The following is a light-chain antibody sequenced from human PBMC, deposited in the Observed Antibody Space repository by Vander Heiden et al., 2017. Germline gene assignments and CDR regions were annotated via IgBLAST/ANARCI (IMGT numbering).Light chain of an antibody. CDR2: GNT. Sequence: HSVLTLPPSVSGAPGQRVTLSCTGSSSNIGAGYHVHWYQQLPGTAPKLLIFGNTNRPSGVPDRFSGSKSGTSASLAITGLQAEDEGDYYCQSYDSSLSVPNVVFGGGTKLTVL. CDR3: QSYDSSLSVPNVV. J-gene: IGLJ2*01. CDR1: SSNIGAGYH. V-gene: IGLV1-40*01.